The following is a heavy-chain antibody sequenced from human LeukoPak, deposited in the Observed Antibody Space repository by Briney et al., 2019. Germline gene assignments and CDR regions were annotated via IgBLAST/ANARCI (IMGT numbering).Heavy chain of an antibody. CDR3: AKTGGRDGYGFDS. V-gene: IGHV3-30*02. Sequence: GGSPRLSCAASGFTFSSHGMHWVRQAPGKGLEWVAVVRYDGSDKYYADSVKGRFTISRDNSKNTLYLQMNSLRAEDTALYYCAKTGGRDGYGFDSWGQGTLVTVSP. CDR2: VRYDGSDK. D-gene: IGHD5-24*01. J-gene: IGHJ4*02. CDR1: GFTFSSHG.